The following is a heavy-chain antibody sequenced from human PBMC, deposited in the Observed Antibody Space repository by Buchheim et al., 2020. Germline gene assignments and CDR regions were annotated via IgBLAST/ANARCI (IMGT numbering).Heavy chain of an antibody. CDR2: IIPFFGNA. CDR3: ARDGYMGFDYYYYYYMDV. CDR1: GGTFSSYA. D-gene: IGHD1-1*01. V-gene: IGHV1-69*06. Sequence: QVQLVQSGAEVKKPGSSVKVSCKASGGTFSSYAISCVRQAPGQGLEWIGGIIPFFGNANYAQKFQGRVTITPDKSTSPAYMELSSLRSEDTAVYYCARDGYMGFDYYYYYYMDVWGKGTT. J-gene: IGHJ6*03.